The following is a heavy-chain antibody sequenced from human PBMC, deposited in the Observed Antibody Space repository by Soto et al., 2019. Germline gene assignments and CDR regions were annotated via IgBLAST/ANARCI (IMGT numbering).Heavy chain of an antibody. CDR1: GFTFSSYG. J-gene: IGHJ4*02. CDR3: AKGISGRGIAVAGTEVDY. Sequence: PGGSLRLSCAASGFTFSSYGMHWVRQAPGKGLEWVAVISYDGSNKYYADSVKGRFTISRDNSKNTLYLQMNSLRAEDTAVYYCAKGISGRGIAVAGTEVDYWGQGTLVTVSS. D-gene: IGHD6-19*01. V-gene: IGHV3-30*18. CDR2: ISYDGSNK.